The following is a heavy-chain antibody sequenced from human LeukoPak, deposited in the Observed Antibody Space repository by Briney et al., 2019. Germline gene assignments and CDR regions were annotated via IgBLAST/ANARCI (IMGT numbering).Heavy chain of an antibody. J-gene: IGHJ3*02. CDR3: ARVFRDYYDSSGYSDAFDI. CDR1: GGTFSSYA. D-gene: IGHD3-22*01. Sequence: SVKVSCKASGGTFSSYAISWVRQAPGQGLEWMGGIIPIFGTANYAQKFQGRVTITADESTSTAYMELSSLRSEDTAVYYCARVFRDYYDSSGYSDAFDIWGQGTMVTVSS. V-gene: IGHV1-69*13. CDR2: IIPIFGTA.